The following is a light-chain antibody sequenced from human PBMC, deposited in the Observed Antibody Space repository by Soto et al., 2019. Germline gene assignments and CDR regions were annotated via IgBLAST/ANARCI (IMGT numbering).Light chain of an antibody. CDR3: QQGNT. Sequence: EIVMTQSPATLSVSPGERATLSCSASQSVSSNLAWYQQKPGQAPRLLIYGASTRATGIPARFSGSGSGTEFTLTISSLQSEDFAVYYCQQGNTFGQGTKLEIK. CDR2: GAS. V-gene: IGKV3-15*01. CDR1: QSVSSN. J-gene: IGKJ2*01.